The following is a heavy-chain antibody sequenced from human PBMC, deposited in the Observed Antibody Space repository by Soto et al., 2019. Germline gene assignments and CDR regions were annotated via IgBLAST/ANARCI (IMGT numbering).Heavy chain of an antibody. CDR3: ARFCDYIWGSYRSFDY. Sequence: SETLSLTCTVSGGSISSGGYYWSWIRQHPGKGLEWIGYIYYSGSTYYNPSLKSRVTISVDTSKNQFSLKLSSVTAADTAVYYCARFCDYIWGSYRSFDYWGQGTLVTVSS. V-gene: IGHV4-31*03. CDR2: IYYSGST. J-gene: IGHJ4*02. D-gene: IGHD3-16*02. CDR1: GGSISSGGYY.